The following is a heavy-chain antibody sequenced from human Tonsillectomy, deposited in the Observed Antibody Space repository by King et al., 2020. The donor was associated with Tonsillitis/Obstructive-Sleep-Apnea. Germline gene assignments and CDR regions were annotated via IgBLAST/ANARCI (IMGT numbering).Heavy chain of an antibody. V-gene: IGHV3-23*04. Sequence: VQLVESGGGLVQPGESLRLSCAASGFDLRNYAMSWVRQAPGKGLEWVASINNGGNAYYADSVKGRSTISRDVSKNTMSLQMNSLRDEDTAVYYCAKDHRSSGWPVFDYWGRGILVIVSS. CDR3: AKDHRSSGWPVFDY. CDR2: INNGGNA. D-gene: IGHD6-19*01. J-gene: IGHJ4*02. CDR1: GFDLRNYA.